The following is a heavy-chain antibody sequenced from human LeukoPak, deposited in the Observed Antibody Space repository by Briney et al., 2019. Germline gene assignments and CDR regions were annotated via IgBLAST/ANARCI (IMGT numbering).Heavy chain of an antibody. CDR2: INHSGST. Sequence: SETLSLTCAVYGGSFSGYYWSWIRQPPGKGLEWIGEINHSGSTNYNPSLKSRVTISVDTSKNQFSLKLSSVTAADTAVYYCARGVTYYYGSGSYYMFGYWGQGTLVTVSS. V-gene: IGHV4-34*01. CDR3: ARGVTYYYGSGSYYMFGY. J-gene: IGHJ4*02. D-gene: IGHD3-10*01. CDR1: GGSFSGYY.